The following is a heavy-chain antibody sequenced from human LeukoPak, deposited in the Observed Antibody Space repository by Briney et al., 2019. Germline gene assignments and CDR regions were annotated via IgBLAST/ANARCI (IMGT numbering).Heavy chain of an antibody. D-gene: IGHD6-13*01. V-gene: IGHV5-51*01. Sequence: GESLKISCKGSGYSFTSYWIGWVRQMPGKGLEWMGIIYPGDSDTRSSPSFQGQVTISADKSISTAYLQWSSLKASDTAMYYCARLGIAAAGTWDFDYWGQGTLVTVSS. CDR3: ARLGIAAAGTWDFDY. CDR2: IYPGDSDT. J-gene: IGHJ4*02. CDR1: GYSFTSYW.